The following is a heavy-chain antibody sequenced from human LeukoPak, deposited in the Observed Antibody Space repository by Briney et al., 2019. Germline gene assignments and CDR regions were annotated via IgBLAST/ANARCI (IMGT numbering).Heavy chain of an antibody. CDR2: IYYSGST. V-gene: IGHV4-31*03. J-gene: IGHJ5*02. CDR3: ARTMVRGVIIP. Sequence: SQTLSLTCTVSGGSISSGGYYWSWIRQHPGKGLEWIGYIYYSGSTYYNPSLKSRVTTSVDTSKNQFSLKLSSVTAADTAVYYCARTMVRGVIIPWGQGTLVTVSS. CDR1: GGSISSGGYY. D-gene: IGHD3-10*01.